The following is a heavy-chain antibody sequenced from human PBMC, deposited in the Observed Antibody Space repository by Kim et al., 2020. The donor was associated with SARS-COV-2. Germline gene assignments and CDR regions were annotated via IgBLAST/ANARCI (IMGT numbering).Heavy chain of an antibody. D-gene: IGHD4-17*01. V-gene: IGHV3-33*01. Sequence: YYADSVKGRFTISRDNSKNTLYLQMNSLRAEDTAVYYCARPSYGDYSLGYWGQGTLVTVSS. J-gene: IGHJ4*02. CDR3: ARPSYGDYSLGY.